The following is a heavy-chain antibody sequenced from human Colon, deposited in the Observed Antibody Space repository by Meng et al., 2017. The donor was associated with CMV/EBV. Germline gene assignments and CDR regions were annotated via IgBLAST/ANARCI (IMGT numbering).Heavy chain of an antibody. CDR2: VSTNTGDP. CDR1: GDTSTACA. D-gene: IGHD3-9*01. J-gene: IGHJ4*02. CDR3: ALEDILTGQYSFDY. V-gene: IGHV7-4-1*01. Sequence: KSCGDTSTACAKSWVRRATGRELEWMGWVSTNTGDPTYAQGFTGRFVFSFDTSVSTSYLQIRSLKPEDTGVYYCALEDILTGQYSFDYWGQGSLVTVSS.